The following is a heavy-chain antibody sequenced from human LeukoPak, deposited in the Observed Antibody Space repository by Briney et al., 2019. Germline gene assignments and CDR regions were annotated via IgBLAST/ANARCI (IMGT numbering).Heavy chain of an antibody. J-gene: IGHJ4*02. CDR2: INHRGST. CDR1: GGSFSGYY. CDR3: AGGGWYSGY. Sequence: PSETLSLTCAVYGGSFSGYYWTWIRQTPGKGLEWIGEINHRGSTNYNPSLESRVTISVDTSKNHFSLDLTSVTAADTAVYYCAGGGWYSGYWGQGTLVTVSS. D-gene: IGHD1-26*01. V-gene: IGHV4-34*01.